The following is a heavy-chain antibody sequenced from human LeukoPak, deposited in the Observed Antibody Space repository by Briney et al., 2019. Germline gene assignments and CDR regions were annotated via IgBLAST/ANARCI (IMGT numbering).Heavy chain of an antibody. J-gene: IGHJ4*02. CDR2: IKQDGSEK. CDR3: ARDGDYGDYEEGFDY. D-gene: IGHD4-17*01. Sequence: PGGSLRLSCAASGFTFSSYWMSWVRQAPWKGLEWVANIKQDGSEKYYVDSVKGRFTISRDNAKNSLYLQMNSLRAEDTAVYYCARDGDYGDYEEGFDYWGQGTLVTVSS. V-gene: IGHV3-7*01. CDR1: GFTFSSYW.